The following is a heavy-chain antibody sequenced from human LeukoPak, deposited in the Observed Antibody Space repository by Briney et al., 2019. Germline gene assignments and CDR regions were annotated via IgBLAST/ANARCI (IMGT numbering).Heavy chain of an antibody. CDR1: GFTFSDYY. CDR3: ARGANGGNSGYYYYGMDV. Sequence: PGGSLRLSCAASGFTFSDYYMSWIRQAPGKGLEWVSYISSSGSTIYYADSVKGRFTISRDNSKNTLYVQMNSLRAEDTAVYYCARGANGGNSGYYYYGMDVWGQGTTVTVSS. CDR2: ISSSGSTI. J-gene: IGHJ6*02. D-gene: IGHD4-23*01. V-gene: IGHV3-11*04.